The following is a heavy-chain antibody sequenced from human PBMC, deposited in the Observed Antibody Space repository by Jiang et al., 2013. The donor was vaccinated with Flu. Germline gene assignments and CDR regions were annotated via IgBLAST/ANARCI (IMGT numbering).Heavy chain of an antibody. CDR2: IYHSGST. V-gene: IGHV4-38-2*01. J-gene: IGHJ4*02. Sequence: GSGLVKPSETLSLTCAVSGYSISSGYYWGWIRQPPGKGLEWIGSIYHSGSTYYNPSLKSRVTISVDTSKNQFSLKLSSVTAADTAVYYCAGPTSIAARWGQGTLVTVSS. D-gene: IGHD6-6*01. CDR3: AGPTSIAAR. CDR1: GYSISSGYY.